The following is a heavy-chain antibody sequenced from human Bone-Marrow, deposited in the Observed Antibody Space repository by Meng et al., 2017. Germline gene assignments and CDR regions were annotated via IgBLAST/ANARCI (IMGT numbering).Heavy chain of an antibody. CDR1: GYTFTSYY. CDR3: ARDRRIAAAGTNYYYGMDV. J-gene: IGHJ6*02. CDR2: INPSGGST. V-gene: IGHV1-46*01. D-gene: IGHD6-13*01. Sequence: ASVKVSCEASGYTFTSYYMHWVRQAPGQGLEWMGIINPSGGSTSYAQKFQGRVTMTRDTSTSTVYMELSSLRSEDTAVYYCARDRRIAAAGTNYYYGMDVWGQGTTVTVSS.